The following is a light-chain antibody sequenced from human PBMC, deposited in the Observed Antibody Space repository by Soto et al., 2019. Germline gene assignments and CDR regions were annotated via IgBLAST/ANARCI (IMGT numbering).Light chain of an antibody. CDR2: DVS. CDR1: SSDVGGYKY. CDR3: SSYAGSYTLGV. J-gene: IGLJ1*01. V-gene: IGLV2-11*01. Sequence: QSALTQPRSVSGSPGQSVTISCTGTSSDVGGYKYVSWYQQHPGKAPKLMIYDVSKRPSGVPDRFSGSKSGNTASLTISGLQAEDEADYYCSSYAGSYTLGVFGTGTKVTVL.